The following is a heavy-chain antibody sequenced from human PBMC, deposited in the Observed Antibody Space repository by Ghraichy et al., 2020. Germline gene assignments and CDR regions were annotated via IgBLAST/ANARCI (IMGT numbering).Heavy chain of an antibody. D-gene: IGHD2-15*01. J-gene: IGHJ6*02. Sequence: SETLSLTCAVYAGSLSDYYWSWIRQPPGKGLEWIGAIFQSGSTTFNPSLKRRVTFSIDASTNQFSLTLSSVTAADTAIYYCARARVCSGRSYDYAMDVWGHGATVTVSS. CDR2: IFQSGST. V-gene: IGHV4-34*12. CDR1: AGSLSDYY. CDR3: ARARVCSGRSYDYAMDV.